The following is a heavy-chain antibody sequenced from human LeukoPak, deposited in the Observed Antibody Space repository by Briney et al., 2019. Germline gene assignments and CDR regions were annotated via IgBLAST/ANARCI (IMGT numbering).Heavy chain of an antibody. Sequence: SETLSLTCTVSGGSISRYYWSWIRQPPGKGLEWIGYIYYSGGTNYNPSLKSRVTISLDTSKNQFSLKLSSVTAADTAVYYCATVGFKVSNYSRYWYFDLWGRGTLVTVSS. J-gene: IGHJ2*01. V-gene: IGHV4-59*01. CDR2: IYYSGGT. CDR3: ATVGFKVSNYSRYWYFDL. D-gene: IGHD4-11*01. CDR1: GGSISRYY.